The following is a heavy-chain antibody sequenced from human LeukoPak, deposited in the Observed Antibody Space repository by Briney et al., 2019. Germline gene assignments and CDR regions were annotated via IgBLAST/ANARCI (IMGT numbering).Heavy chain of an antibody. CDR2: GYTSGST. D-gene: IGHD5-18*01. V-gene: IGHV4-4*07. CDR1: GGSISSYY. CDR3: AGRGYSYGSNTYYYYYGMDV. J-gene: IGHJ6*02. Sequence: KPSETLSLTCTVSGGSISSYYWSWIRQPAGKGLEWIGRGYTSGSTNYNPSLKSRVTMSVDTSKNQFSLTLSSVTAADTAVYYCAGRGYSYGSNTYYYYYGMDVWGQGTPVTVSS.